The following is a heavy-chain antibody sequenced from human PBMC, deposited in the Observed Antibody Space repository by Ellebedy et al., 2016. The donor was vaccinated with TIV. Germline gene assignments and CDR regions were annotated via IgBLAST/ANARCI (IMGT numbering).Heavy chain of an antibody. J-gene: IGHJ6*02. Sequence: GESLKISCAASGFIFSTSWVHWVRQAPGKGPVWVSRINSDGTITNYADSVKGRFTISRDNAKNSLFPQMNSLRPEDTALYYCVKDINNGGADVWGQGTTVTVSS. CDR3: VKDINNGGADV. V-gene: IGHV3-74*01. CDR1: GFIFSTSW. CDR2: INSDGTIT. D-gene: IGHD2-8*01.